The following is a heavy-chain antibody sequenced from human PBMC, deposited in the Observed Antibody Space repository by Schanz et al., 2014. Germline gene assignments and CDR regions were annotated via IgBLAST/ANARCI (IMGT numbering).Heavy chain of an antibody. V-gene: IGHV3-23*04. CDR1: GFTFSSHW. CDR2: IGTSAGT. D-gene: IGHD1-1*01. J-gene: IGHJ4*02. Sequence: EVQLVQSGGGLVQPGGSLRLSCAASGFTFSSHWMHWVRQDPGKGLEWVSTIGTSAGTNYAESVKGRFTISRDNSKNTLYLQMNSLRAENTAVYFCAKIERNEDWGQGTLVTVSS. CDR3: AKIERNED.